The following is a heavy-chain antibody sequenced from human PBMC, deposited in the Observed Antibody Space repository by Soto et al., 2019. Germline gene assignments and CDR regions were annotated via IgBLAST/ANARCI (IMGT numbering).Heavy chain of an antibody. CDR1: GSRFSDYG. J-gene: IGHJ3*01. Sequence: ASVKVSCKASGSRFSDYGFNWLRQAPGQGLEWMGWISAFNGNTETAQGLQDRVTMTTDSSTTTAHMDLTSLTTDDTAIYYCARSYYLADAFDVWGQGTMVTVSS. CDR2: ISAFNGNT. D-gene: IGHD3-16*01. V-gene: IGHV1-18*01. CDR3: ARSYYLADAFDV.